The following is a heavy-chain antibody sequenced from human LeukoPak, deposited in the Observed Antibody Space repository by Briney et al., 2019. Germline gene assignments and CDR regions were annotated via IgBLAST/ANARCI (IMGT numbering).Heavy chain of an antibody. J-gene: IGHJ6*03. CDR1: GYTFTSYG. CDR3: PRDYGGYQNYYYMDV. CDR2: ISAYNGNT. D-gene: IGHD5-12*01. Sequence: GASVKVSCKASGYTFTSYGISWVRQAPGQGLEWMGWISAYNGNTNYAQKLQGRVTMTTDTSTSTAYMELRSLRSDDTAVYYCPRDYGGYQNYYYMDVWGKGTTVTVSS. V-gene: IGHV1-18*01.